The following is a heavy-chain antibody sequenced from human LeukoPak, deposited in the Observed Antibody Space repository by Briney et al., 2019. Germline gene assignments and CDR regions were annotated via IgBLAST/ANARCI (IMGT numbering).Heavy chain of an antibody. D-gene: IGHD1-26*01. V-gene: IGHV1-24*01. Sequence: ASVKVSCKVSGYTLTELSMHWLRQAPGKGLEWMGGFDPEDGETIYAQKFQGRVTMTEDTSTDTAYMELSSLRSEDTAVYYCATGESGSYLNLDYWGQGTLVTVSS. CDR3: ATGESGSYLNLDY. J-gene: IGHJ4*02. CDR1: GYTLTELS. CDR2: FDPEDGET.